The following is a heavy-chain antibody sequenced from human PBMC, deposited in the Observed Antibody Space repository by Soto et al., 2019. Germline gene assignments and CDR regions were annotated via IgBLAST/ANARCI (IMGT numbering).Heavy chain of an antibody. D-gene: IGHD3-22*01. CDR1: GFTFSSYW. CDR2: INSDGSST. CDR3: ARDLGYYYDSSGYYYYYYYYGMDV. Sequence: EVQLVESGGGLVQPGGSLRLSCAASGFTFSSYWMHWVRQAPGKGLVWVSRINSDGSSTSYADSVKGRFTISRDNAKNTLYLQMNSLRAEDTAVYYCARDLGYYYDSSGYYYYYYYYGMDVLGQGTTVTVSS. V-gene: IGHV3-74*01. J-gene: IGHJ6*02.